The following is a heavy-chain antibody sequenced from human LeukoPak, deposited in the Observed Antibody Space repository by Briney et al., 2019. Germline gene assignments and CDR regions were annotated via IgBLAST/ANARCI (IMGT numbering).Heavy chain of an antibody. Sequence: PGGSLRLSCAASGFTFSSYSMNWVRQAPGKGLEWVSYISGSSNAIHYADYVKGRFTISRDNVKKSLYLQMNSLRYEDTAVYYCARDQQAAMADYWGQGTLVTVSS. J-gene: IGHJ4*02. CDR1: GFTFSSYS. V-gene: IGHV3-48*02. CDR2: ISGSSNAI. D-gene: IGHD5-18*01. CDR3: ARDQQAAMADY.